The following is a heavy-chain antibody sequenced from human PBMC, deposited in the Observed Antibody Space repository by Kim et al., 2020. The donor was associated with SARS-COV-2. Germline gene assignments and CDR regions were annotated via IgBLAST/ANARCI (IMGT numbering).Heavy chain of an antibody. CDR2: IYSGGST. Sequence: RGSLRLSCAASGITVSSNYMSWVRQAPGKGLEWVAVIYSGGSTYYANSVKGRFTISRDNSKNTLHLQMNSLRGEDTAVYYCARDDYGGSYWYFDLWGRGTLVVVSS. D-gene: IGHD4-17*01. V-gene: IGHV3-66*01. J-gene: IGHJ2*01. CDR1: GITVSSNY. CDR3: ARDDYGGSYWYFDL.